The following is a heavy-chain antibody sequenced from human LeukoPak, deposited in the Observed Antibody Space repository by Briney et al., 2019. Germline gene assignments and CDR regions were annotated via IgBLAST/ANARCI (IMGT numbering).Heavy chain of an antibody. Sequence: GGSLRLSCAASGFTFSSYAMSRVRQAPGKGLESVSAISGSGGSTYYADSVKGRFTISRDNSKNTLYLQMNSLRAEDTAVYYCAGDFWSGYYRINAFDIWGQGTMVTVSS. CDR2: ISGSGGST. CDR3: AGDFWSGYYRINAFDI. V-gene: IGHV3-23*01. D-gene: IGHD3-3*01. CDR1: GFTFSSYA. J-gene: IGHJ3*02.